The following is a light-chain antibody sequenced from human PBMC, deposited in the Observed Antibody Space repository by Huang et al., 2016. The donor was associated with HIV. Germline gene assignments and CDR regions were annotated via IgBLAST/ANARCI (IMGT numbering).Light chain of an antibody. V-gene: IGKV2-30*01. CDR2: KIS. Sequence: DVVLTQSPLSLPVTLGQPASISCWSSQSLIYSDGNTYLSWFQQRPGQSPRRLIYKISNRDSGVPDRFSGSGSGADFTLKISKGEAEDVAVYYCMQGTHWPPITFGQGTRLEI. J-gene: IGKJ5*01. CDR3: MQGTHWPPIT. CDR1: QSLIYSDGNTY.